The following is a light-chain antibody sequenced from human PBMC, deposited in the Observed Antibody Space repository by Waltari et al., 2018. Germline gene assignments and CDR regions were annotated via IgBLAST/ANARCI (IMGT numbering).Light chain of an antibody. CDR2: GVS. Sequence: EIVMTQSPATLSVSPGERATLSCRASQSVSSNLAWYQQKPGQAPRLLIYGVSTRATGIPARFSGSGSGTDFTLTISSLQSEDFAVYYCQQYNNWPRSFGQGTRLEIK. CDR1: QSVSSN. J-gene: IGKJ5*01. V-gene: IGKV3-15*01. CDR3: QQYNNWPRS.